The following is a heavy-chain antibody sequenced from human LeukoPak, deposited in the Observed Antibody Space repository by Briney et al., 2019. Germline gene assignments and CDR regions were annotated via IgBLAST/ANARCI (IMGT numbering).Heavy chain of an antibody. CDR2: IYYSGST. V-gene: IGHV4-59*01. D-gene: IGHD3-22*01. Sequence: KPSETLSLTCTVSGGSISSYYWSWIRQPPGQGLEWIGYIYYSGSTNYNPSLTSRVTISVDTSKNQFSLKLSSVTAADTAVYYCARDAVVTDYYYYYYMDVWGKGTTVTVSS. CDR3: ARDAVVTDYYYYYYMDV. J-gene: IGHJ6*03. CDR1: GGSISSYY.